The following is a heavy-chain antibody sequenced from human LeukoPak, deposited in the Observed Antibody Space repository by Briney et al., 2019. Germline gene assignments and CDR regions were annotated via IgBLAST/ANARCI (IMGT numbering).Heavy chain of an antibody. CDR3: ARISYDSSGCYDY. Sequence: GGSLRLFCAASGFTFSSYYIHWVRQAPGKGLVWVSRIDSDGNITTYADSVKGRFTISRDNAKNTLYLQMNSLRAEDTAVYYCARISYDSSGCYDYWGQGTLVTVSS. D-gene: IGHD3-22*01. CDR1: GFTFSSYY. J-gene: IGHJ4*02. V-gene: IGHV3-74*01. CDR2: IDSDGNIT.